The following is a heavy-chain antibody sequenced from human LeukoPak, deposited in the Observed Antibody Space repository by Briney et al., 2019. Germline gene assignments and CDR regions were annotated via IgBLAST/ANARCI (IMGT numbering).Heavy chain of an antibody. D-gene: IGHD3-22*01. V-gene: IGHV4-39*01. J-gene: IGHJ5*02. CDR3: ARHFGGYYYDSSGSPGWFDP. CDR2: IYYSGST. CDR1: GGSISSSSYY. Sequence: SETLSLTCTVSGGSISSSSYYWGWIRQPPGKGLEWIGSIYYSGSTYYNPSLKSRVTISVDTSKNQFSLKLSSVTAADTAVYYCARHFGGYYYDSSGSPGWFDPWGQGTLVTVSS.